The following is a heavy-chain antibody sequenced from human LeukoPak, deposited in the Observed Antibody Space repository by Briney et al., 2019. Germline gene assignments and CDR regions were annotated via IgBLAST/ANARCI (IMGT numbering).Heavy chain of an antibody. CDR1: GGSFSGYY. V-gene: IGHV4-34*01. Sequence: SETLSLTCAVYGGSFSGYYWSWIRQPPGKGLEWIGEINHSGSTNYNPSLKSRVTISVDTSKNQFSLKLSSVTAADTAVYYCARGGSVLLWFGELLSYFDYWGQGTLATVSS. J-gene: IGHJ4*02. D-gene: IGHD3-10*01. CDR3: ARGGSVLLWFGELLSYFDY. CDR2: INHSGST.